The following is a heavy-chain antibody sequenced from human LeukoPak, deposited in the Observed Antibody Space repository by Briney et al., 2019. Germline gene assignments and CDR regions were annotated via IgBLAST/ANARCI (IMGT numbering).Heavy chain of an antibody. V-gene: IGHV4-34*01. Sequence: SETLSLTCAVYGGSFSGYYWSWIRQPPGKGLEWIGEINHSGGTNYNPSLKSRVTISVDTSKNQFSLKLSSVTAADTAVYYCAREGTQGVGGFDYWGQGTLVTVSS. J-gene: IGHJ4*02. CDR2: INHSGGT. CDR1: GGSFSGYY. D-gene: IGHD1-1*01. CDR3: AREGTQGVGGFDY.